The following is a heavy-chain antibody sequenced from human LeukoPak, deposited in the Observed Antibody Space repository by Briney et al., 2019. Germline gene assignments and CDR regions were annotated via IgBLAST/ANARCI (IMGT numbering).Heavy chain of an antibody. D-gene: IGHD6-13*01. V-gene: IGHV3-66*01. CDR1: GFTVSNHY. Sequence: GGSLRLSCAASGFTVSNHYMIWVRQAPGKGLEWVSVVYSAGGTYYADSVKGRFTISRDNSWNTLYLQMNSLRAEDTAVYYCARGTSWQQRAFDIWGQGTVVTVSS. CDR2: VYSAGGT. CDR3: ARGTSWQQRAFDI. J-gene: IGHJ3*02.